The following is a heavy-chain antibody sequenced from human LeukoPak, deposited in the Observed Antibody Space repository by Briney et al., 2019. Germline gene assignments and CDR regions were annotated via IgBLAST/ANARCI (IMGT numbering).Heavy chain of an antibody. J-gene: IGHJ6*03. CDR1: GFSFDDLG. D-gene: IGHD6-6*01. CDR2: INWNGAST. CDR3: ARAVCPTIKFCDSSYFMDV. Sequence: GGSLRLSCAASGFSFDDLGMTWVRQVPGKGLEWVAGINWNGASTGYADSVRGRFTISRDNAKNSLYLQMNSLRAEDTALYYCARAVCPTIKFCDSSYFMDVWGKGTTVNVS. V-gene: IGHV3-20*04.